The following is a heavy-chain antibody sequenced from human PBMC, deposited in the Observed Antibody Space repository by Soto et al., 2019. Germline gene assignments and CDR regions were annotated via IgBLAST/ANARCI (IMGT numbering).Heavy chain of an antibody. V-gene: IGHV4-39*01. CDR2: INYSGST. CDR1: GGSVSSRNYY. CDR3: GRVGTLYDYVWADY. Sequence: PSETLSLTCTVSGGSVSSRNYYWGWIRQPPGKGLEWIGSINYSGSTYYNPSLKSRVTISVDTSKNQFSLKLSSVTAADTAVFYCGRVGTLYDYVWADYWGQGALVT. J-gene: IGHJ4*02. D-gene: IGHD3-16*01.